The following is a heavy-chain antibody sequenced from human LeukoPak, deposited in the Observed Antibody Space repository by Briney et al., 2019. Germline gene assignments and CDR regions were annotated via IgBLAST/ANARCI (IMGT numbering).Heavy chain of an antibody. CDR3: AKGRPGFYSSGWYPWSWFDP. V-gene: IGHV3-30*18. CDR2: ISYDGSNK. Sequence: PGRSLRLSCAASGFTFSSYGMHWVRQAPGKGLEWVAVISYDGSNKHYADSVKGRFTISRDNSKNTLYLQMNSLRAEDTAVYYCAKGRPGFYSSGWYPWSWFDPWGQGTLVTVSS. D-gene: IGHD6-19*01. J-gene: IGHJ5*02. CDR1: GFTFSSYG.